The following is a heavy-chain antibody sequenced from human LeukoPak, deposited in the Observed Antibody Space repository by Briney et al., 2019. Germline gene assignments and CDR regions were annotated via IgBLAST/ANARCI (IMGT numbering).Heavy chain of an antibody. CDR1: GGSISSSSYY. J-gene: IGHJ4*02. D-gene: IGHD2-2*02. CDR3: ARGSRDCSSTSCYSPYFDY. CDR2: IYYSGST. Sequence: SETLSLTCTVSGGSISSSSYYWGWIRQPPGKGLEWIGSIYYSGSTYYNPSLKSRVTISVDTSKNQFSLKLSSVTAADTAVYYCARGSRDCSSTSCYSPYFDYWGQGTLVTVSS. V-gene: IGHV4-39*01.